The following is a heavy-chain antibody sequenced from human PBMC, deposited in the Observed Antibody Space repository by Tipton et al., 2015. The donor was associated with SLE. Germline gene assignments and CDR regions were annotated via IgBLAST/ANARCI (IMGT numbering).Heavy chain of an antibody. D-gene: IGHD3-10*01. CDR3: AKTEMVRGVTTDAFDI. Sequence: SLRLSCAASGFTFSSYAMSWVRQAPGKGLEWVSVIYSGGSSTYYADSVKGRFTISRDHSKNTLYLQMNSLRAEEPAVYYCAKTEMVRGVTTDAFDIWGQGTMVTVSS. J-gene: IGHJ3*02. V-gene: IGHV3-23*03. CDR1: GFTFSSYA. CDR2: IYSGGSST.